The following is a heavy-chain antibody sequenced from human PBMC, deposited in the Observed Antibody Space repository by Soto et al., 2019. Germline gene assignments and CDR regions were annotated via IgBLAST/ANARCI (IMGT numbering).Heavy chain of an antibody. Sequence: ASVKVSCKASGYTFTGYYMHWVRQAPGQGLEWMGWINPNSGGTNYAQKFQGWVTMTRDTSISTAYMELSRLRSDDTAVYYCARDLGPNYYDSSGYYSDAFDIWGQGTMVTVSS. J-gene: IGHJ3*02. CDR2: INPNSGGT. V-gene: IGHV1-2*04. CDR1: GYTFTGYY. CDR3: ARDLGPNYYDSSGYYSDAFDI. D-gene: IGHD3-22*01.